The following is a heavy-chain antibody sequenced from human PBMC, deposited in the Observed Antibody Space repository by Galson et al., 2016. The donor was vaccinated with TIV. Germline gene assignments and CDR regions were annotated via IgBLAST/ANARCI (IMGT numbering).Heavy chain of an antibody. D-gene: IGHD2-2*01. CDR3: AKDRGRSTTSSYMDV. V-gene: IGHV1-69*04. J-gene: IGHJ6*03. Sequence: SVKVSCKAAGGTFSSYSISWVRQAPGQGLEWMGRIIPILDITHYAQHFQGRVTMTADKSTSTAYMELGSLRSEDTAIYYWAKDRGRSTTSSYMDVWGKGTTVTISS. CDR1: GGTFSSYS. CDR2: IIPILDIT.